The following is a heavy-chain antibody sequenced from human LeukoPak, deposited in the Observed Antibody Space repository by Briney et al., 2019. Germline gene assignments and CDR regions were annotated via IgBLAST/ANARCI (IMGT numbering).Heavy chain of an antibody. V-gene: IGHV3-9*01. Sequence: GRSLRLSCAASGFTFDNYAMHWVRQAPGKGLEWVSGISWNSGSIGYADSVKGRFTISRDNAKNTLYLQMNSLRAEDTAVYYCARGGGYSYGSFDYWGQGTLVTVSS. J-gene: IGHJ4*02. CDR2: ISWNSGSI. CDR3: ARGGGYSYGSFDY. CDR1: GFTFDNYA. D-gene: IGHD5-18*01.